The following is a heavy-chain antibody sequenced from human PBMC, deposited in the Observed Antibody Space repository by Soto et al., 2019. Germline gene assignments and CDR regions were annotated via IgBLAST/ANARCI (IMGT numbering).Heavy chain of an antibody. CDR1: GGSISSSSYY. D-gene: IGHD2-2*01. CDR2: IYYSGST. J-gene: IGHJ5*02. CDR3: ARHKTKYQLLPTAGEYNWFDP. V-gene: IGHV4-39*01. Sequence: SETLSLTCTVSGGSISSSSYYWGWIRQPPGKGLEWIGSIYYSGSTYYNPSLKSRVTISVDTSKNQFSLKLSSVTAAETAVYYCARHKTKYQLLPTAGEYNWFDPWGQGTLVTVSS.